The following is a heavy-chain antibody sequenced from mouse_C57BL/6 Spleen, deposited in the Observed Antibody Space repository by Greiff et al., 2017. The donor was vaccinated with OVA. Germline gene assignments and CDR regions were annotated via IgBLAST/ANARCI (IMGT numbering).Heavy chain of an antibody. CDR3: ASYDYDGYYAMDY. CDR1: GYTFTSYW. J-gene: IGHJ4*01. CDR2: IHPNSGST. D-gene: IGHD2-4*01. Sequence: QVQLKQPGAELVKPGASVKLSCKASGYTFTSYWMHRVKQRPGQGLEWIGMIHPNSGSTNYNEKFKSKATLTVDKSSSTAYMQLSSLTSEDSAVYYCASYDYDGYYAMDYWGQGTSVTVSS. V-gene: IGHV1-64*01.